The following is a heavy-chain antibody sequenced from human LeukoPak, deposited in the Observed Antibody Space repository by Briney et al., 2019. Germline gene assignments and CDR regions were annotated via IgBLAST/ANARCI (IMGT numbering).Heavy chain of an antibody. CDR1: VGSFSDYY. J-gene: IGHJ3*02. D-gene: IGHD2-2*01. CDR3: ARLRGGYCSSTTCPAAFDI. CDR2: INHSGST. Sequence: PSETLSLTCAVYVGSFSDYYWSWIRQPPGKGLEWIAEINHSGSTNYNPSLKSRVTISVDTSKNQFSLKLSSVTAADTAVYYCARLRGGYCSSTTCPAAFDIWGQGTMVTVSS. V-gene: IGHV4-34*01.